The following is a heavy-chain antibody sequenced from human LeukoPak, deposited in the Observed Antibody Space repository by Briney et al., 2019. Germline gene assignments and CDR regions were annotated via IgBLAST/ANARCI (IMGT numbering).Heavy chain of an antibody. Sequence: PGGSLRLSCPASGFTFSSYGMHWVRQAPGKGLEWVAVISYDGSNKYYADSVKGRFTISRDNSKNTLYLQMNSLRAEDTAVYYCVKDPLTRSSSLYYFEYWGQGTLVTVSS. CDR2: ISYDGSNK. D-gene: IGHD6-13*01. CDR1: GFTFSSYG. V-gene: IGHV3-30*18. J-gene: IGHJ4*02. CDR3: VKDPLTRSSSLYYFEY.